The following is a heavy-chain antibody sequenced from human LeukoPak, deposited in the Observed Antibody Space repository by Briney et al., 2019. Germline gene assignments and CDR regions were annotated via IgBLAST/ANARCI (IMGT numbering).Heavy chain of an antibody. CDR3: VTLIEYFDY. D-gene: IGHD3-22*01. Sequence: SQTLSLTCTVSGGSISSGDYYWSWVRQPPVKGLEWIGYIYYSGSTYYNPSLKSRVTISLDTSKNQFSLKLSSVTAADTAIYYCVTLIEYFDYWGQGTLVTVSS. J-gene: IGHJ4*02. V-gene: IGHV4-30-4*08. CDR2: IYYSGST. CDR1: GGSISSGDYY.